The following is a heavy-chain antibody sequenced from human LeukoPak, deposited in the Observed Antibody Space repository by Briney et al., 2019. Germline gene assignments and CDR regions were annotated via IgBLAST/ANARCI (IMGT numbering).Heavy chain of an antibody. CDR1: GFTFSSYA. Sequence: GGSLRLSCAAAGFTFSSYAMNWVRQAPGKGLEWVSGISGSGGSTYYADSVKGRFTISRDNSKNTLYLQMNSLRVEDTAVYYCARGQRYYYDSSGYEWGQGTLVTVSS. CDR3: ARGQRYYYDSSGYE. V-gene: IGHV3-23*01. J-gene: IGHJ4*02. CDR2: ISGSGGST. D-gene: IGHD3-22*01.